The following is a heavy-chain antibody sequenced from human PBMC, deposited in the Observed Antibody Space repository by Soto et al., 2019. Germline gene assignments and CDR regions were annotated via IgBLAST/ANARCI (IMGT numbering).Heavy chain of an antibody. CDR3: ARETIAAAVDFDY. J-gene: IGHJ4*02. Sequence: EVQLVESGGGLVQPGGSLRLSCAASGFTFSSYWMHWVRQAPGKGLVWDSRINRDGSSTSYADSVKGRFTISRDNAKNTLYPQMNSLSAEDTAVYYCARETIAAAVDFDYSGQGTLVTVSS. CDR2: INRDGSST. CDR1: GFTFSSYW. V-gene: IGHV3-74*01. D-gene: IGHD6-13*01.